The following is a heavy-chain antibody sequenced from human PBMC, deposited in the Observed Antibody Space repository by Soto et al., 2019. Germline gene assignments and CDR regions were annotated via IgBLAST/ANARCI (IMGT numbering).Heavy chain of an antibody. V-gene: IGHV1-3*01. Sequence: HVELVQSGADVKKPGASVTISCKASGYTFTDYALHWVRQAPGQRLEWMGWLNAGVGNTLYSQKFQGRITITRDTAASTAYMELNSLKSEDTAIYYCARDTGYTFGSLNYWGPGTLVTVSS. J-gene: IGHJ4*02. CDR1: GYTFTDYA. D-gene: IGHD5-18*01. CDR2: LNAGVGNT. CDR3: ARDTGYTFGSLNY.